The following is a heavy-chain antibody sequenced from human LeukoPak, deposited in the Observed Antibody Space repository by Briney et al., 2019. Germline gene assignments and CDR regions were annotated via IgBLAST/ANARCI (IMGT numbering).Heavy chain of an antibody. D-gene: IGHD3-3*01. CDR3: ASWVYDFWSGYSYYYMDV. CDR2: INAGNGNT. CDR1: GYTFTDYF. Sequence: WASVKVSCKASGYTFTDYFMNWMRQAPGQRLGWMGWINAGNGNTKYSQKLQGRVTITRDTSASTAYMQLSSLRSEDTAVYYCASWVYDFWSGYSYYYMDVWGKGTTVTVSS. J-gene: IGHJ6*03. V-gene: IGHV1/OR15-3*02.